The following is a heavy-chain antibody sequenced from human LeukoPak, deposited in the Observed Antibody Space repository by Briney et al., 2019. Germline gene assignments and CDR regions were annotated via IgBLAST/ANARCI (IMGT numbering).Heavy chain of an antibody. V-gene: IGHV3-11*04. Sequence: GGSLRLSCAASGFTFSDYYMSWIRQAPGKGLEWISYTSSSSSTIYYADSVKGRFTSSRDNSKNTLYLQMNSLRAEDTAVYYCAKNQAVGRTFDIWGQGTMVTVSS. CDR3: AKNQAVGRTFDI. CDR1: GFTFSDYY. D-gene: IGHD1-14*01. J-gene: IGHJ3*02. CDR2: TSSSSSTI.